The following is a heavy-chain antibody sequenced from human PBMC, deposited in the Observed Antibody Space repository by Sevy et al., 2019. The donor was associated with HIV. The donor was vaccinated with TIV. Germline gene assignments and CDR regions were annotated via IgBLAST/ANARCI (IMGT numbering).Heavy chain of an antibody. CDR1: GGTSSSYA. Sequence: ASVKVSCKASGGTSSSYAISWVRQAPGQGLEWMGRIIPIFGTANYAQKFQGRVTITADESTSTAYMELSSLRSEDTAVYYCARAGGIIAAAGTGDYYMDVWGKRTTVTVSS. CDR3: ARAGGIIAAAGTGDYYMDV. V-gene: IGHV1-69*13. D-gene: IGHD6-13*01. CDR2: IIPIFGTA. J-gene: IGHJ6*03.